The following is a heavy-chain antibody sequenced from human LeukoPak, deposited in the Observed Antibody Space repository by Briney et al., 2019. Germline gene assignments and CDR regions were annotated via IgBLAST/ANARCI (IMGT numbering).Heavy chain of an antibody. Sequence: ASVKVSCKASGYTFTGYYMHWVRQAPGQGLEWMGRINPNSGGTNYAQKFQGRVTMTRDTSISTAYMELSRLRSDDTAVYYCARNYYDSSGYYTAYWGQGTLVTVSS. J-gene: IGHJ4*02. V-gene: IGHV1-2*06. CDR1: GYTFTGYY. CDR3: ARNYYDSSGYYTAY. D-gene: IGHD3-22*01. CDR2: INPNSGGT.